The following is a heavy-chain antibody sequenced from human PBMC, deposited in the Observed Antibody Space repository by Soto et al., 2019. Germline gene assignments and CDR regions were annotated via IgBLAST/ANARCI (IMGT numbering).Heavy chain of an antibody. J-gene: IGHJ4*02. Sequence: EVQLLESGGGLVQPGGSLRLSCAASGFTFSNYAMNWVRQSPGKGLEWVSAISGSGRSTYYADSVKGRFTISRDNSKKPLYLQMNSLRAEDTAVYYCAKGLSAVGSSYYGGEYFAYWGQGPLVPVSS. V-gene: IGHV3-23*01. CDR1: GFTFSNYA. D-gene: IGHD4-4*01. CDR3: AKGLSAVGSSYYGGEYFAY. CDR2: ISGSGRST.